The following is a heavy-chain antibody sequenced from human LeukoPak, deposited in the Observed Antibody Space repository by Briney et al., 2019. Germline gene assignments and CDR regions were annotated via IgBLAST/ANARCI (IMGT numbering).Heavy chain of an antibody. CDR3: AGEGSWFDP. J-gene: IGHJ5*02. D-gene: IGHD6-19*01. Sequence: ASVKVSCKASGYKFTVYTIAWVRQAPGQGLEWVGWINPYNENTNYAQKFQGRITMTIDTSTSTAYMELRKLRSDDTAVYYCAGEGSWFDPWGQGTVVTVSS. V-gene: IGHV1-18*01. CDR1: GYKFTVYT. CDR2: INPYNENT.